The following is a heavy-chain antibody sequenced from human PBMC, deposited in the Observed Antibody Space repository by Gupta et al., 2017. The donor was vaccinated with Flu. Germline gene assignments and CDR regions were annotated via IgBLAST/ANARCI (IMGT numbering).Heavy chain of an antibody. J-gene: IGHJ6*03. Sequence: QVQLVQSGPEVKKPGASVKVSCKSSEYTFSSYDINWVRQASGQGPEWMGWINTNSGNTGYAQKFQGRVTMTRNNSISTAYMELTSLRSEDTAVYYCARRIKGYLYYYLDDWGRETAVTVSS. D-gene: IGHD3-16*01. CDR2: INTNSGNT. CDR3: ARRIKGYLYYYLDD. CDR1: EYTFSSYD. V-gene: IGHV1-8*01.